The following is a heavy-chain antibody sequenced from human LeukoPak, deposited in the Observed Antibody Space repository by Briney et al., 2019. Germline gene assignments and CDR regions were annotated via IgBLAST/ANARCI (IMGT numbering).Heavy chain of an antibody. CDR2: IYYSGST. V-gene: IGHV4-31*03. D-gene: IGHD3-22*01. CDR1: GGSISSGGYY. CDR3: ARTSISLDYDQGNYYFDY. J-gene: IGHJ4*02. Sequence: SETLSLTCTVSGGSISSGGYYWSWIRQHPGKGLEWIGYIYYSGSTYYNPSLKSRVTISVDTSKNQFSLKLSSVTAADTAVYYCARTSISLDYDQGNYYFDYWGQGTLVTVSS.